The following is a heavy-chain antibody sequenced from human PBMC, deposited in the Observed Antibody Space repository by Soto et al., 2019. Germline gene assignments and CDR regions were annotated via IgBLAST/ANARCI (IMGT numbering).Heavy chain of an antibody. D-gene: IGHD2-21*01. CDR3: ARVLQRKFAEGLFQYYGMDV. V-gene: IGHV1-18*01. CDR1: GYTFGNYI. Sequence: ASVKVSCKTSGYTFGNYIITWVRQAPGQGLEWLGWISAHNSNTVYAQHLRGRVSMTTDTSTSTAYMELRSLGSDDTAVYFCARVLQRKFAEGLFQYYGMDVWGQGTTVTVSS. J-gene: IGHJ6*02. CDR2: ISAHNSNT.